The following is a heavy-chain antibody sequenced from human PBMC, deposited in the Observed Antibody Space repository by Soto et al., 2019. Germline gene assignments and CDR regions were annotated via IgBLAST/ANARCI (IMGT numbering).Heavy chain of an antibody. CDR1: GFXFSNYL. V-gene: IGHV5-51*01. J-gene: IGHJ4*02. Sequence: EXLKISCKPSGFXFSNYLFVWVRPMPGKGFEWIGITYPGDSATKYSPSFQGHVTISSDKSTNTAYLQWSSLRAADTAIYFCAANPRHDTDPLWHYWGQGTLVTVSS. CDR3: AANPRHDTDPLWHY. D-gene: IGHD3-16*01. CDR2: TYPGDSAT.